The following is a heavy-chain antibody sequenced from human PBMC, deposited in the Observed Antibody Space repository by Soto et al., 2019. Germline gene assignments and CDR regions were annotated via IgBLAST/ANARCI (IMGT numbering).Heavy chain of an antibody. Sequence: QVQLVESGGGVVQPGRSLRLSCAASGFTFSSYGMHWVRQAPGEGLEWVVVISYDGSIQYYTDSAKGRFTISRDNSKSTLYLQMNSLRAEDTAVYYCAKEIRADSSSWSFDYWGQGTLVTVSS. CDR3: AKEIRADSSSWSFDY. J-gene: IGHJ4*02. CDR1: GFTFSSYG. CDR2: ISYDGSIQ. V-gene: IGHV3-30*18. D-gene: IGHD6-13*01.